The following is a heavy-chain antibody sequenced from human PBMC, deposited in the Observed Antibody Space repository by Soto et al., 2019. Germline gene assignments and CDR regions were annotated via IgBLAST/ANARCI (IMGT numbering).Heavy chain of an antibody. CDR1: GYTLNEVA. D-gene: IGHD4-17*01. CDR2: FDPDEAET. V-gene: IGHV1-24*01. Sequence: QVQLVQSGAEVTQPGASVKVSCKVSGYTLNEVAMHWVRQAPGKGLEWLGGFDPDEAETIYAQHFQGRVTMTEDTSTDTVYMELSSLRSEDTALYFCTTYHGDYNFDHWGQGTLVTVSS. J-gene: IGHJ5*02. CDR3: TTYHGDYNFDH.